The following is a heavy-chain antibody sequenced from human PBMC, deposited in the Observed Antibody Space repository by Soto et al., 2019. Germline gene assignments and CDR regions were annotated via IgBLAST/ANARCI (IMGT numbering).Heavy chain of an antibody. Sequence: GGSLRLSCAASGFTFSSYWMHWVRQAPGKGLVWVSRINYDGSSTSYADSVTGRFAISRDNAKNTLFVQMNSLRAEDTAVYYCARGWRGIDYWGQGTLVTVSS. J-gene: IGHJ4*02. V-gene: IGHV3-74*01. CDR2: INYDGSST. CDR3: ARGWRGIDY. CDR1: GFTFSSYW.